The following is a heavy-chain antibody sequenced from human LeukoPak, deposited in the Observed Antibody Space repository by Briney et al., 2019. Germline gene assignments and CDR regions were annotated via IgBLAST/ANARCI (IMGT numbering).Heavy chain of an antibody. D-gene: IGHD3-16*01. CDR1: GFTVSSNY. CDR3: ARDWGGDY. J-gene: IGHJ4*02. V-gene: IGHV3-7*01. CDR2: IKQDGSEK. Sequence: GGSLRLSCAASGFTVSSNYMSWVRQAPGKGLEWVANIKQDGSEKYYVDSVKGRFTISRDNAKNSLYLQMDSLRGEDTAIYYCARDWGGDYWGQGTLVTVSS.